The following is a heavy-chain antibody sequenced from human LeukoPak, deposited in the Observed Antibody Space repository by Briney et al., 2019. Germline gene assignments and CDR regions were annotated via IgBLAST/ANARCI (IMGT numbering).Heavy chain of an antibody. J-gene: IGHJ4*02. CDR3: ASRSGGYSSS. D-gene: IGHD6-13*01. V-gene: IGHV4-34*01. CDR1: GGSFSGYY. Sequence: SETLSLTCAVYGGSFSGYYWSWIRQPPGKGLEWIGEINHSGSTNYNPSLKSRVTISVDTSKNQFSLKLSSVTAADTAAYYCASRSGGYSSSWGQGTLVTVSS. CDR2: INHSGST.